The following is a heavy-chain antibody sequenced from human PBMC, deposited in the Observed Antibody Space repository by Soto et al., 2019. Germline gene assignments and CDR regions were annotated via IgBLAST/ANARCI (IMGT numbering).Heavy chain of an antibody. D-gene: IGHD1-1*01. CDR2: TSYDGNNE. V-gene: IGHV3-30*18. J-gene: IGHJ4*02. CDR1: GFTFSNYA. CDR3: AKDKGVFNWATSYFDY. Sequence: LRLSCAASGFTFSNYAMHWVRQAPGKGLEWVALTSYDGNNEYYTDSVKGRFTISRDNSKNTLFLQMNSPRPEDTAVYYCAKDKGVFNWATSYFDYWGQGALVTVSS.